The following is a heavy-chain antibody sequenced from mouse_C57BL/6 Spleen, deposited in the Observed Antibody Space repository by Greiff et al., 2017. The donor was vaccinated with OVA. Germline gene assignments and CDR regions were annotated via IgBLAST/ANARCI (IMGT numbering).Heavy chain of an antibody. CDR2: IYPGDGDT. CDR1: GYAFSSSW. CDR3: AKITTVVDDYAMDY. Sequence: VQLQQSGPELVKPGASVKISCKASGYAFSSSWMNWVKQRPGKGLEWIGRIYPGDGDTNYNGKFKGKATLTADKSSSTAYMQLSSLTSEDSAVYFCAKITTVVDDYAMDYWGQGTSVTVSS. J-gene: IGHJ4*01. V-gene: IGHV1-82*01. D-gene: IGHD1-1*01.